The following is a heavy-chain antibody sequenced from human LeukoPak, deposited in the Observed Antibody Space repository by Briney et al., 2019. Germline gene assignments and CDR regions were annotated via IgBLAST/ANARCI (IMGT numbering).Heavy chain of an antibody. V-gene: IGHV4-39*01. J-gene: IGHJ3*02. CDR2: IYYSGNT. D-gene: IGHD4-17*01. CDR3: ARQVPTVTSDAFDI. CDR1: GGSISSSSYS. Sequence: SETLSLTCTVSGGSISSSSYSWRWIRQPPGKGLEWIGSIYYSGNTYYNPSLKSRVTISVDTSKNQFSLKLSAVTAADTAVYYCARQVPTVTSDAFDIWGQGTMVTVSS.